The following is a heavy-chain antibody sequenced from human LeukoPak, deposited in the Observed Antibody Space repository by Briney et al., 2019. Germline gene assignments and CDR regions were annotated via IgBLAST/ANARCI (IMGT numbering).Heavy chain of an antibody. V-gene: IGHV1-18*01. J-gene: IGHJ4*02. D-gene: IGHD6-19*01. CDR1: GYTFTSYG. CDR3: ARVYSRLSSGWYRY. CDR2: ISTYNGNT. Sequence: ASVKVSCKASGYTFTSYGISWVRQAPGQGLEWMGWISTYNGNTNYIQKLQGRVTMTTDTSTSTAYMELRSLRSDDTAVYYCARVYSRLSSGWYRYWGQGTLVTVSS.